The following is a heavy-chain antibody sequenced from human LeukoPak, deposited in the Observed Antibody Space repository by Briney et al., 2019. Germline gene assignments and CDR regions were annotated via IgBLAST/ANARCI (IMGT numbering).Heavy chain of an antibody. J-gene: IGHJ4*02. CDR1: GGSIRSYY. CDR3: ARVDSNYVFDY. V-gene: IGHV4-59*01. D-gene: IGHD4-11*01. Sequence: SETLSLTCTVSGGSIRSYYWSWIRQPPGKGLEWIGYIFYSGTTNYNPSLKSRITLSVDTSENQFYLRLTSATAADTAMYYCARVDSNYVFDYWGQGTLLTVSS. CDR2: IFYSGTT.